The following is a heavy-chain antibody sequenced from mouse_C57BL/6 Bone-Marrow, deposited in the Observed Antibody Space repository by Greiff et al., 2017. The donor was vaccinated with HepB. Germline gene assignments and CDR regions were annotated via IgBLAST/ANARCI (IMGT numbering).Heavy chain of an antibody. CDR3: ARWITTGDAMDY. J-gene: IGHJ4*01. V-gene: IGHV1-50*01. CDR1: GYTFTSYW. Sequence: VQLQQSGAELVKPGASVKLSCKASGYTFTSYWMQWVKQRPGQGLEWIGEIDPSDSYTNYNQKFKGKATLTVDTSSSTAYMQLSSLTSEDSAVYYCARWITTGDAMDYWGQGTSVTVSS. D-gene: IGHD1-1*01. CDR2: IDPSDSYT.